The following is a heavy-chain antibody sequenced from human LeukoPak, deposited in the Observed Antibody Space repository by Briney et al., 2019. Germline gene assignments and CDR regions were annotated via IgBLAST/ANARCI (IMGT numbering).Heavy chain of an antibody. CDR1: GGSFSGYY. Sequence: SETLSLTCAVYGGSFSGYYWSWIRQPPGKGLEWIGEINHSGSTNYNPSLKSRVTISVDTSKNQFSLKLSSVTAADTAVYYCARSRIVVVPAASYYYYYGMDVWGQGTTVTVSS. CDR3: ARSRIVVVPAASYYYYYGMDV. D-gene: IGHD2-2*01. CDR2: INHSGST. V-gene: IGHV4-34*01. J-gene: IGHJ6*02.